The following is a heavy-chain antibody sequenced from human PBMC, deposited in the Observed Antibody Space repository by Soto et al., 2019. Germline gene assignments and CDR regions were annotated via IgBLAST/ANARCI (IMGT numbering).Heavy chain of an antibody. J-gene: IGHJ4*02. D-gene: IGHD5-12*01. CDR3: ARGTDSGYDNPPPYY. Sequence: SETLSLTCTVSGGSISSGGYYWSWIRQHPGKGLEWIGYIYYSGSTYYNPSLKSRVTISVDTSKNQFSLKLSSVTAADTAVYYCARGTDSGYDNPPPYYWGQGTLVTGSS. CDR2: IYYSGST. V-gene: IGHV4-31*02. CDR1: GGSISSGGYY.